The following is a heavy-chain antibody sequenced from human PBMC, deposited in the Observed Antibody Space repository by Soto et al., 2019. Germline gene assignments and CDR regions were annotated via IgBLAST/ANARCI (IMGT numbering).Heavy chain of an antibody. J-gene: IGHJ4*02. V-gene: IGHV4-59*01. Sequence: SETLSLTCTVSGASISSSYWSWIRQPPGKGLEWIGYLYYSGSTSYNPSLKSRVTTSVDTSRNQCSLKLTSVTAADTAVYYCARESGYYFDYWGQGTLVTVSS. D-gene: IGHD6-25*01. CDR1: GASISSSY. CDR3: ARESGYYFDY. CDR2: LYYSGST.